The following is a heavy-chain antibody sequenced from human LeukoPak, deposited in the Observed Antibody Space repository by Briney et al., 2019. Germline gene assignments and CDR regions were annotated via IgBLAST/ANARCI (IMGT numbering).Heavy chain of an antibody. CDR2: ISWNSGSI. J-gene: IGHJ4*02. D-gene: IGHD1-14*01. CDR1: GFTFSSYW. Sequence: GGSLRLSCAASGFTFSSYWLIWVLQAPWKGPEWVSGISWNSGSIGYADSVKGRFTISRDNAKNSLYLQMNSLRAEDMALYYCAKDIDPQPGGVDYWGQGTLVTVSS. V-gene: IGHV3-9*03. CDR3: AKDIDPQPGGVDY.